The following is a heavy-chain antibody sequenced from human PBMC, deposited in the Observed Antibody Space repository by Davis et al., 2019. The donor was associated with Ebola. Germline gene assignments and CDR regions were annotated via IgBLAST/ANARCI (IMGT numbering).Heavy chain of an antibody. CDR1: GFTFSNAW. J-gene: IGHJ4*02. D-gene: IGHD3-10*01. Sequence: GGSLRLSCAASGFTFSNAWMSWVCQAPGRGLEWVGRIKSKTDGGTTDYAAPVKGRFTISRDDSKNTLYLQMNSLKTEDTAVYYCTTGSYWTRPFDFWGQGTLVTVSS. CDR3: TTGSYWTRPFDF. CDR2: IKSKTDGGTT. V-gene: IGHV3-15*01.